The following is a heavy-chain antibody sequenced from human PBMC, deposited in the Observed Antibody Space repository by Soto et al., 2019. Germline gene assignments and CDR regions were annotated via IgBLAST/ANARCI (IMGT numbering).Heavy chain of an antibody. CDR3: ARNGYCSGGSCYWYFDY. CDR1: GFTFSSYG. J-gene: IGHJ4*02. Sequence: ESGGGVVQPGRSLRLSCAASGFTFSSYGMHWVRQAPGTGLEWVAVIWYDGSNKYYADSVKGRFTISRDNSKNTLYLQMNSLRAEDTAVYYCARNGYCSGGSCYWYFDYWGQGTLVTVSS. D-gene: IGHD2-15*01. CDR2: IWYDGSNK. V-gene: IGHV3-33*01.